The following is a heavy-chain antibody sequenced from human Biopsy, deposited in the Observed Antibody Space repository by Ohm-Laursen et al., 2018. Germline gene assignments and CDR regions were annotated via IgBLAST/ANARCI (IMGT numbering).Heavy chain of an antibody. V-gene: IGHV1-69*13. Sequence: ASVTVSCKASGGTFTNYAISWVRQAPGHGLKWLGGIIPIFGTANYAQKFQGRVTITADESTSTAYMELSSLRSDDTAVYYCARDALGGGSYRFFYWGQGSLVTVSS. CDR3: ARDALGGGSYRFFY. D-gene: IGHD1-26*01. J-gene: IGHJ4*02. CDR1: GGTFTNYA. CDR2: IIPIFGTA.